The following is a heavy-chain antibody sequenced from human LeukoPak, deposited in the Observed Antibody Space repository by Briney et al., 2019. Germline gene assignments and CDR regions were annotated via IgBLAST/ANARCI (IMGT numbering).Heavy chain of an antibody. CDR3: ARDSTSFFDNWGHSSYYLDV. D-gene: IGHD7-27*01. J-gene: IGHJ6*03. CDR1: GFTFSSYW. Sequence: PGGSLRLSCAASGFTFSSYWMSWVRPAPGKGLEWVANIKHDGREKYFVDSVKDRFTISRDNARDSLYLQLNSLRAEDTAVYYCARDSTSFFDNWGHSSYYLDVWGKGTTVTVS. V-gene: IGHV3-7*01. CDR2: IKHDGREK.